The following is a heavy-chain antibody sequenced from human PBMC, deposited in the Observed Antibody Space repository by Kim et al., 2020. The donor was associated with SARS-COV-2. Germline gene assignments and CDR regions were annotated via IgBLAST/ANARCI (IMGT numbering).Heavy chain of an antibody. J-gene: IGHJ4*02. D-gene: IGHD3-22*01. CDR2: IYYSGST. CDR3: ARHTRGYYDSSGMGY. V-gene: IGHV4-39*01. CDR1: GGSISSSSYY. Sequence: SETLSLTCTVSGGSISSSSYYWGWIRQPPGKGLEWIGSIYYSGSTYYNPSLKSRVTISVDTSKNQFSLKLSSVTAADTAVYYCARHTRGYYDSSGMGYWGQGTLVTVSS.